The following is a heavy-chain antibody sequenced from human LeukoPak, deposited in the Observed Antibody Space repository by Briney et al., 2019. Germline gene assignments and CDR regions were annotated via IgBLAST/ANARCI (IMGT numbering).Heavy chain of an antibody. CDR2: FDPEDGET. CDR3: ATGAALYSSFHDY. J-gene: IGHJ4*02. D-gene: IGHD6-6*01. V-gene: IGHV1-24*01. Sequence: ASVKVSCKVSRYTLTELSMHWVRQAPGKGLEWMGGFDPEDGETIYAQKFQGRVTMTEDTSTDTAYMELSSLRSEDTAVYHCATGAALYSSFHDYWGQGTLVTVSS. CDR1: RYTLTELS.